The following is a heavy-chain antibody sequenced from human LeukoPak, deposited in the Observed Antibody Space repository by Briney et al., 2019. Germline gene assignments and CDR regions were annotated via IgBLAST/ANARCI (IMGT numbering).Heavy chain of an antibody. Sequence: GGSLRLSCAASGFTFSSYEMNWVRQAPGKGLEWVSYISSSGSTIYYADSLKGRFTISRDNAKNSLYQQMNSLRAEDTAVYYCAELGITMIGGVWGKGTTVTISS. CDR3: AELGITMIGGV. V-gene: IGHV3-48*03. CDR1: GFTFSSYE. J-gene: IGHJ6*04. D-gene: IGHD3-10*02. CDR2: ISSSGSTI.